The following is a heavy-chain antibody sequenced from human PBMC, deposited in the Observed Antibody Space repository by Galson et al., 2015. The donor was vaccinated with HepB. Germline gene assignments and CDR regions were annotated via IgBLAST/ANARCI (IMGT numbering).Heavy chain of an antibody. CDR3: ARGGFSHGFTMVRGVPGWFDP. CDR1: GYTFTSYG. J-gene: IGHJ5*02. CDR2: ISAYNGNT. V-gene: IGHV1-18*01. D-gene: IGHD3-10*01. Sequence: SVKVSCKASGYTFTSYGISWARQAPGQGLEWMGWISAYNGNTNYAQKLQGRVTMTTDTSTSTAYMELRSLRSDDTAVYYCARGGFSHGFTMVRGVPGWFDPWGQGTLVTVSS.